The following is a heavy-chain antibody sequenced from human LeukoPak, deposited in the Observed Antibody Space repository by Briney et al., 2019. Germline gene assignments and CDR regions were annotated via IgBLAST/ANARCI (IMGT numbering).Heavy chain of an antibody. CDR1: GGSFSGYY. CDR3: ARGQYDFWSGYRRNNWFDP. V-gene: IGHV4-34*01. J-gene: IGHJ5*02. D-gene: IGHD3-3*01. CDR2: INHSGST. Sequence: SDTLSLTCAVYGGSFSGYYWSWIRQPPGKGLESIGEINHSGSTNYNPSLKSRVTISVDTSKNKFSLKLSSVTAADKAVYYCARGQYDFWSGYRRNNWFDPWGQGTLVTVSS.